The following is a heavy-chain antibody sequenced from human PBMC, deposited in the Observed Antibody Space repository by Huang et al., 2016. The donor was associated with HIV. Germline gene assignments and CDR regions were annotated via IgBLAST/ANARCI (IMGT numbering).Heavy chain of an antibody. D-gene: IGHD1-7*01. CDR2: INHSGST. CDR1: GAPFSSSF. CDR3: ASLINELSGTSLAY. Sequence: QVHLQQWGAGLLKPSETLSLTCAVYGAPFSSSFWTWIRQPPGKGLEWIGEINHSGSTKFTPSRRSRITISADTSKNQFSLKLRSVTAADTAVYYCASLINELSGTSLAYWGRGDLVMVSS. J-gene: IGHJ4*02. V-gene: IGHV4-34*02.